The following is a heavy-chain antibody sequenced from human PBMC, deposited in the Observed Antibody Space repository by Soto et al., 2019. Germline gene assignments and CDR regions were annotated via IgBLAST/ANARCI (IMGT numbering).Heavy chain of an antibody. J-gene: IGHJ3*02. D-gene: IGHD5-18*01. CDR2: ISWNSGSI. Sequence: GGSLRLSCAASGFTFDGYAMHWVPQAPGKGLEWVSGISWNSGSIGYADSVKGRFTISRDNAKNSLYLQMNSLRAEDTALYYCAKVTNTAMVNDAFDIWGQGTMVTVSS. CDR3: AKVTNTAMVNDAFDI. CDR1: GFTFDGYA. V-gene: IGHV3-9*01.